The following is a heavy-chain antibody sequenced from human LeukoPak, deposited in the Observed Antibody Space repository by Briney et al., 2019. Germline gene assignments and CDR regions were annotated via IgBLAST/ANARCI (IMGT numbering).Heavy chain of an antibody. D-gene: IGHD4-17*01. Sequence: SETLSLTCAVSGGSISSSNWWSWVRQPPGKGLEWIGEIYHSGSTNYNPSLKSRVTISVDTSKNQFSLKLRSVTAADTAVYYCARGGDYVWYFDYWGQGTLVTVSS. CDR1: GGSISSSNW. V-gene: IGHV4-4*02. CDR2: IYHSGST. J-gene: IGHJ4*02. CDR3: ARGGDYVWYFDY.